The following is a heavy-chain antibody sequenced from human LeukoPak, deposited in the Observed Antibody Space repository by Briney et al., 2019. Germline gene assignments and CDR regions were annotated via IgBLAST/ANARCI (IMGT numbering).Heavy chain of an antibody. J-gene: IGHJ4*02. D-gene: IGHD3-10*01. Sequence: GGSLRLSCTASGLTFSTYSMTWVRQAPGKGLEWVSAISGSGGDTYYAESVKGRFAISRDNSKNTLYLQMNSLRPDDTAVYFCAKDLGGEGGSGFPGYWGQGNLVTVSS. CDR3: AKDLGGEGGSGFPGY. V-gene: IGHV3-23*01. CDR1: GLTFSTYS. CDR2: ISGSGGDT.